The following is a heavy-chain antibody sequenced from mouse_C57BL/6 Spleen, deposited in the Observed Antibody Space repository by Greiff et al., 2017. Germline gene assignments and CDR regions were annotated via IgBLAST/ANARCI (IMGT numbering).Heavy chain of an antibody. V-gene: IGHV1-22*01. CDR2: INPNNGGT. CDR3: AREGYYYGSSLYYFDY. Sequence: EVKLQESGPELVKPGASVKMSCKASGYTFTDYNMHWVKQSHGKSLEWIGYINPNNGGTSYNQKFKGKATLTVNKSSSTAYMELRSLTSEDSAVYYCAREGYYYGSSLYYFDYWGQGTTLTVSS. CDR1: GYTFTDYN. J-gene: IGHJ2*01. D-gene: IGHD1-1*01.